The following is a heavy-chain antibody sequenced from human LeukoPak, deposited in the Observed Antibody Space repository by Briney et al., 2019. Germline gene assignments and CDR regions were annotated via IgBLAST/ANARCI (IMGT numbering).Heavy chain of an antibody. CDR3: ARADFWRGYFDY. V-gene: IGHV3-48*04. CDR2: ISSSSSTI. J-gene: IGHJ4*02. D-gene: IGHD3-3*01. Sequence: PGGSLRLSCAASGVTFSSYSMNWVRQAPGKGLEWASYISSSSSTIYYADSVKGRFTISRDNAKNSLYLQMNSLRAEDTAVYYCARADFWRGYFDYWGQGTLVTVSS. CDR1: GVTFSSYS.